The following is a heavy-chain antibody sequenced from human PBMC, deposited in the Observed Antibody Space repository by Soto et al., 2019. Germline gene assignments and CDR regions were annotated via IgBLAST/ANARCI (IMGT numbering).Heavy chain of an antibody. Sequence: ASVKVSCKASGCTFTSYAMHWVRQAPGQRLEWMGWINAGNGNTKYSQKFQGRVTITRDTSASTAYMELSSLRSEDTAVYYCARDKSQLSIAARPYNWFDPWGQGTLVTVSS. V-gene: IGHV1-3*01. D-gene: IGHD6-6*01. CDR1: GCTFTSYA. CDR3: ARDKSQLSIAARPYNWFDP. J-gene: IGHJ5*02. CDR2: INAGNGNT.